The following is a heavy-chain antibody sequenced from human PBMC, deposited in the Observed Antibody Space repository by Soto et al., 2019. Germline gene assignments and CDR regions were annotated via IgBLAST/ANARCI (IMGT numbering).Heavy chain of an antibody. Sequence: ASVKVSCKASGYTFTSYDINWVRQATGQGLEWMGWMNPNSGNTGYAQKFQGRVTMTRNTSISTAYMELSSLRSEDMAVYYCARVAAAGTYYYYGMDVWGQGTTVTVSS. CDR3: ARVAAAGTYYYYGMDV. CDR1: GYTFTSYD. V-gene: IGHV1-8*01. J-gene: IGHJ6*02. CDR2: MNPNSGNT. D-gene: IGHD6-13*01.